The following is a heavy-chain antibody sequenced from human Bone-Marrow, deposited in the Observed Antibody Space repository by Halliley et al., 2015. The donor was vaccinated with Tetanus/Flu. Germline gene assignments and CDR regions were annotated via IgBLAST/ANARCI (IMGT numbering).Heavy chain of an antibody. CDR3: AGELWFGGHNCFDI. J-gene: IGHJ3*02. Sequence: LGWVSYISSRGVTTDSVKGRFTISRDNAKDSLYLQMNDLRAEDTGVYYCAGELWFGGHNCFDIWGQGTMVTVSS. D-gene: IGHD3-10*01. V-gene: IGHV3-48*03. CDR2: ISSRGVTT.